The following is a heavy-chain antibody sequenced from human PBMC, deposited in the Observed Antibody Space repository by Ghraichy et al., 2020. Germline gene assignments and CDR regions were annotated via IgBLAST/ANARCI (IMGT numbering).Heavy chain of an antibody. CDR1: GFTLSKYS. CDR3: ARAELRGGAPFGMDV. Sequence: GSLRLSCAASGFTLSKYSMNWVRQAPGKGLEWLSYINTSGSAKYDADSVKGRFPVSRDNAKNSLFLQMNSLRDEDTAVYYCARAELRGGAPFGMDVWGQGTTVTVSS. D-gene: IGHD1-26*01. CDR2: INTSGSAK. V-gene: IGHV3-48*02. J-gene: IGHJ6*02.